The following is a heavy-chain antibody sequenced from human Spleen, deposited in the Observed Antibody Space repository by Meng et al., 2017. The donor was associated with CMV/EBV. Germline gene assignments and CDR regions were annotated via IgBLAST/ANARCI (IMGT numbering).Heavy chain of an antibody. J-gene: IGHJ5*01. CDR1: AVSIISGDYY. CDR2: SYSSENT. D-gene: IGHD3-3*01. V-gene: IGHV4-30-4*01. CDR3: AREFYDFWSGHWKWFDS. Sequence: TLSLTRTLSAVSIISGDYYWSWIRQSPGKGLEWIGYSYSSENTSYNPSFQSRVTISVDPSNNQFYLKLRSVTAAETAIYYCAREFYDFWSGHWKWFDSWGQGTLVTVSS.